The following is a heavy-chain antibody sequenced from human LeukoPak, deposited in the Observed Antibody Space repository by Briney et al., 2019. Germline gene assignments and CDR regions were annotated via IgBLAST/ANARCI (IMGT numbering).Heavy chain of an antibody. V-gene: IGHV3-30*04. CDR2: ISYDGSHK. Sequence: GRSLRLSCAASGFTFSSYAMHWVRQAPGKGLEWVAVISYDGSHKYYADSVKGRFSISRDNSKNTLYLQMNSLRADDTAVYYCAKGARGDTVTSIVGLNWFDPWGQGTLVTVSS. CDR3: AKGARGDTVTSIVGLNWFDP. J-gene: IGHJ5*02. CDR1: GFTFSSYA. D-gene: IGHD4-17*01.